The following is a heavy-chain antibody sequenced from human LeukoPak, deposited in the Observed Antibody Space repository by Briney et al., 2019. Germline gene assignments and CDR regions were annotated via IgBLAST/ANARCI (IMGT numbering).Heavy chain of an antibody. V-gene: IGHV1-18*01. CDR3: ARDGSLYDSGNYYLSWFDP. J-gene: IGHJ5*02. Sequence: ASVKVSCKTSGYTFNTYGIAWVRQAPGQGLEWMGWISAYNGNTNYAQNLQDRVTMTTDTSTTTAYMELRSLRYDDTAVYYCARDGSLYDSGNYYLSWFDPWGQGTLVTVSS. CDR2: ISAYNGNT. CDR1: GYTFNTYG. D-gene: IGHD3-22*01.